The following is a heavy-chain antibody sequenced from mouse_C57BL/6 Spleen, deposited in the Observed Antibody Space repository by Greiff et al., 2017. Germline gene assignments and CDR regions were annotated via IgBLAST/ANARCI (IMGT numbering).Heavy chain of an antibody. Sequence: DVKLVESGGGLVKPGGSLKLSCAASGFTFSSYAMSWVRQTPEKRLEWVATISDGGSYTYYPDNVKGRFTISRDNAKNNLYLQMSHLKSEDTAMYYCAREDDEGFAYWGQGTLVTVSA. CDR2: ISDGGSYT. CDR3: AREDDEGFAY. D-gene: IGHD2-12*01. CDR1: GFTFSSYA. J-gene: IGHJ3*01. V-gene: IGHV5-4*01.